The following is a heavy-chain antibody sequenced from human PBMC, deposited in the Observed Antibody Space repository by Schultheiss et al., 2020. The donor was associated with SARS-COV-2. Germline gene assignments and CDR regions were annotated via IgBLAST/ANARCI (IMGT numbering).Heavy chain of an antibody. CDR1: GGSFSGYY. D-gene: IGHD3-22*01. V-gene: IGHV3-23*01. CDR2: ISGSGGST. CDR3: ARDRDYYDSSGYLYS. Sequence: ETLSLTCAVYGGSFSGYYWSWIRQPPGKGLEWVSAISGSGGSTYYADSVKGRFTISRDNSKNTLYLQMNSLRAEDTAVYYCARDRDYYDSSGYLYSWGQGTLVTVSS. J-gene: IGHJ5*02.